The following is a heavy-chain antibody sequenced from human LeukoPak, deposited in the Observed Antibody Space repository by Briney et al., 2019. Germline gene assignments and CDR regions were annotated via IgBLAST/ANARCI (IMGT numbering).Heavy chain of an antibody. CDR3: ARDLHDYGDYDPTFDY. Sequence: ASVKVSCKASGYTFTSYGISWVRQAPGQGLEWMGWISAYNGNTNYARKLQGRVTMTTDTSTSTAYMELRSLRSDDTAVYYCARDLHDYGDYDPTFDYWGQGTLVTVSS. CDR1: GYTFTSYG. J-gene: IGHJ4*02. CDR2: ISAYNGNT. D-gene: IGHD4-17*01. V-gene: IGHV1-18*04.